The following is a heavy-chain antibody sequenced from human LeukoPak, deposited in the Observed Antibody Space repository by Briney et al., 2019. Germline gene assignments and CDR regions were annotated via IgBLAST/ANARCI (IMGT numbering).Heavy chain of an antibody. V-gene: IGHV5-51*01. Sequence: GESLKISCEASGYNFIHYWIGWVRQVPGKGLEWMGIIYPADSDTKYSPSFHGQVTISADKSISTAYLQLVNLKPSDTAIYYCARRNWNPVYYLDLWGQGPPVTVSS. CDR2: IYPADSDT. J-gene: IGHJ4*02. CDR1: GYNFIHYW. D-gene: IGHD1-1*01. CDR3: ARRNWNPVYYLDL.